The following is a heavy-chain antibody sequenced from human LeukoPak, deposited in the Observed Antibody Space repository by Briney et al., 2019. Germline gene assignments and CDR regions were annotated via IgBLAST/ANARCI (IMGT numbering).Heavy chain of an antibody. CDR1: GFTFSSYA. J-gene: IGHJ3*02. CDR3: ATERVVPAAIGAFDI. Sequence: GGSLRLSCAASGFTFSSYAMHWVRQAPGKGLEYVSAISSNGGSTYYANSVKGRFTISSDNSKNTLYLQMGSLRAEDMAVYYCATERVVPAAIGAFDIWGQGTMVTVSS. D-gene: IGHD2-2*01. CDR2: ISSNGGST. V-gene: IGHV3-64*01.